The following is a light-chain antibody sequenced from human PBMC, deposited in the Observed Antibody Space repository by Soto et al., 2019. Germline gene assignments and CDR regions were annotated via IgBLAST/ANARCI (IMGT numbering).Light chain of an antibody. CDR1: SSDIGGYNY. V-gene: IGLV2-14*01. Sequence: QSALTQPASVSGSPGQSITISCTGTSSDIGGYNYVSWYQQHPGKAPKLIIYDVSNRPSGVSNRFSGSKSGNTASLTISGLQAEDEADYYCSSHRSGSTLIFGGGTKVTVL. CDR3: SSHRSGSTLI. CDR2: DVS. J-gene: IGLJ2*01.